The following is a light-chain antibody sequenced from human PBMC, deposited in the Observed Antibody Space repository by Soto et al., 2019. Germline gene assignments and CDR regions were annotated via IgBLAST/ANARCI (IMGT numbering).Light chain of an antibody. J-gene: IGKJ2*03. CDR1: QSVGSS. CDR2: GAS. Sequence: ENATLTCRATQSVGSSLAWYQQQPGQAPRLLISGASTRATGIPDRFSGSRSGTEFTLPLSRLPSEDFPPYYGQPYQNWYSSAQGTKVDI. CDR3: QPYQNWYS. V-gene: IGKV3-15*01.